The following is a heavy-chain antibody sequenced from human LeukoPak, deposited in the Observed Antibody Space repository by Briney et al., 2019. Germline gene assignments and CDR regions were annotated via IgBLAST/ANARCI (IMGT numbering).Heavy chain of an antibody. D-gene: IGHD2-21*02. CDR1: GYTFTDHY. CDR2: IKPDSGGI. J-gene: IGHJ4*02. CDR3: ARVTSITTDY. V-gene: IGHV1-2*02. Sequence: GASVKVSCKASGYTFTDHYMHWVRQAPGQGLEWLGWIKPDSGGINYAQNFQGRVTMTRDTSISTAYLELSSLTSDDTAVYYCARVTSITTDYWGQGTLVTVSS.